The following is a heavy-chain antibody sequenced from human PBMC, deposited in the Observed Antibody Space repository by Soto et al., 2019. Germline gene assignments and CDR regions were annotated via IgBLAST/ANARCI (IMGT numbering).Heavy chain of an antibody. Sequence: GGSLRLSCAASGFTFSSYGMHWVRQAPGKGLEWVAVISYDGSNKYYADSVKGRFTISRDNSKNTLYLQMNSLRAEDTAVYYCAKDRSVSVLLWFGDPHINWFDPWGQGTLVTVSS. CDR2: ISYDGSNK. CDR1: GFTFSSYG. J-gene: IGHJ5*02. CDR3: AKDRSVSVLLWFGDPHINWFDP. D-gene: IGHD3-10*01. V-gene: IGHV3-30*18.